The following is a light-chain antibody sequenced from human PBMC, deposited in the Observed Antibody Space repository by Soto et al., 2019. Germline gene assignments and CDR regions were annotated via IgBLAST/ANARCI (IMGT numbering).Light chain of an antibody. CDR1: SSDVGGYNY. V-gene: IGLV2-11*01. Sequence: QSALTQPRSVSGSPGQSVTISCTGTSSDVGGYNYVSWYQQHPGKAPKLMIYDVSKWPSGVPDRFSGSKSGNTASLTISGLQAEDEADYYCCSYAGSQLYVFGPGTKLTVL. J-gene: IGLJ1*01. CDR3: CSYAGSQLYV. CDR2: DVS.